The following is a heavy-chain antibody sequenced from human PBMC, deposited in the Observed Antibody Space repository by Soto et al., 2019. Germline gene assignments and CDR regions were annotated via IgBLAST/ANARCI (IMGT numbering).Heavy chain of an antibody. CDR1: GFTFSAYA. V-gene: IGHV3-23*01. CDR2: MTGSGGTT. CDR3: AKFQGRGYCSSTSCADAFDI. Sequence: PGGSLRLSCAASGFTFSAYAMSWVRQAPGKGLEWVSGMTGSGGTTYYTDSVKGRFTISRDNSKNTLYLQMNSLRAEDTAIYYCAKFQGRGYCSSTSCADAFDIWGLGTMVTVSS. J-gene: IGHJ3*02. D-gene: IGHD2-2*01.